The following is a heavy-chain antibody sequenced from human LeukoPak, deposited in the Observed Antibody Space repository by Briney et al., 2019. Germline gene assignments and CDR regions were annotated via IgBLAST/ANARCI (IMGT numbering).Heavy chain of an antibody. Sequence: GGSLRLSCAASGFTFSSYGMHWVRQAPGKGLEWVAFIRYDGTKKYYADSVKGRFTISRDNSKNTLYLQMNSLRAEDTAVYYCAKDISGAPDRFDYWGQGTLVTVFS. CDR3: AKDISGAPDRFDY. CDR1: GFTFSSYG. CDR2: IRYDGTKK. J-gene: IGHJ4*02. V-gene: IGHV3-30*02. D-gene: IGHD1-26*01.